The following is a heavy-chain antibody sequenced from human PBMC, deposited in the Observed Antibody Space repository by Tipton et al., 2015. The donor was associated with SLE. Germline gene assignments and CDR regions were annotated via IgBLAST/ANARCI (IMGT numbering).Heavy chain of an antibody. V-gene: IGHV3-33*01. J-gene: IGHJ6*02. Sequence: SLRLSCAASGFTFSNYGMHWVRQAPGKGLEWVAVIWYDGTNKYYADSVKGRFTISRDNSKNTLYLQMNNLRAEDTAVYYCARDLLPGYYGMDVWGQGTTVTVSS. CDR3: ARDLLPGYYGMDV. CDR1: GFTFSNYG. D-gene: IGHD1-26*01. CDR2: IWYDGTNK.